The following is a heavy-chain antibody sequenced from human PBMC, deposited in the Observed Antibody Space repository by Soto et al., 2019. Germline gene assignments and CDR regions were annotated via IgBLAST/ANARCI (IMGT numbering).Heavy chain of an antibody. Sequence: EVQLLESGGGLVQPGGSLRLSCAASGFTFNSFAMSWVRQAPGKGLEWVSGISASGGGIYYADSVKGRFTFSRDNSKSTMYLQMNSLGAEDTAVYYCARRRGTGISGVSYYGFDVWGQGTTVTVSS. CDR3: ARRRGTGISGVSYYGFDV. CDR2: ISASGGGI. CDR1: GFTFNSFA. D-gene: IGHD3-10*01. V-gene: IGHV3-23*01. J-gene: IGHJ6*02.